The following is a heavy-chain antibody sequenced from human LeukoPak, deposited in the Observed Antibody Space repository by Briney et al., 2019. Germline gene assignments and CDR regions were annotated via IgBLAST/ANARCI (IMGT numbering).Heavy chain of an antibody. D-gene: IGHD3-22*01. CDR3: WYYDSSGYHDY. Sequence: QPGGSLSLSCAASGFTFSSYAMSWVRQAPGKGLEWVSAISGSGSNTYYADSVKGRFTISRDNSKNTLYLQMNSLRAEDTAVYYCWYYDSSGYHDYWGQGTLVTVS. CDR2: ISGSGSNT. J-gene: IGHJ4*02. CDR1: GFTFSSYA. V-gene: IGHV3-23*01.